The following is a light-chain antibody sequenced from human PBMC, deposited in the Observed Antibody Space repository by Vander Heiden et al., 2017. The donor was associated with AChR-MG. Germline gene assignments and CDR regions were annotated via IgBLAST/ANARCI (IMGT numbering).Light chain of an antibody. CDR2: GAS. V-gene: IGKV3-20*01. J-gene: IGKJ1*01. CDR1: QSVSSSY. CDR3: QQYGSSLTWT. Sequence: EIVLTQSPGTLSLSPGERATLSCRASQSVSSSYLAWCQQKPGQAPRLLIYGASSRATGIPDRFSGSGSGTDFTLTISRLEPEDFAVYYCQQYGSSLTWTFGQGTKVEI.